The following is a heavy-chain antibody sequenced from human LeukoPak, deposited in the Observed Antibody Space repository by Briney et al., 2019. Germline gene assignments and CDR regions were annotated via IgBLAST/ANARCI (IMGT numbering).Heavy chain of an antibody. CDR2: IYHSGST. J-gene: IGHJ3*02. D-gene: IGHD3-16*01. V-gene: IGHV4-30-2*01. CDR1: GGSISSGGYY. Sequence: SKTLSLTCTVSGGSISSGGYYWSWIRQPPGKGLEWIGYIYHSGSTYYNPSLKSRVTISVDRSKNQFSLKLSSVTAADTAVYYCARFRSLLGQVPDAFDIWGQGTKVPDAFGIWGQGTMVTVSS. CDR3: ARFRSLLGQVPDAFDIWGQGTKVPDAFGI.